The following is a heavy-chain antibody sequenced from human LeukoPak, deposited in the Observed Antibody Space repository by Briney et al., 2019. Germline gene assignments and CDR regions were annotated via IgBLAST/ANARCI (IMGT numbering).Heavy chain of an antibody. V-gene: IGHV3-7*04. Sequence: SGGSLRLSCAVSGFTFSSYWMSWVRQAPGKGLEWVANIKPEGNEKFYVDSVKGRFTISRDNANNSVFLQMNSLRAEDTAVYYCARDGIDYWGQGTLVTVSS. J-gene: IGHJ4*02. CDR1: GFTFSSYW. CDR3: ARDGIDY. CDR2: IKPEGNEK. D-gene: IGHD1-26*01.